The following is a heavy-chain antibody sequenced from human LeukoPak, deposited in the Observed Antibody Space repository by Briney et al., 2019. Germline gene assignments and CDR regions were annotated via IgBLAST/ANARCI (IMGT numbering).Heavy chain of an antibody. J-gene: IGHJ4*02. Sequence: ASVKVSCKASGYTFTSHKIHWVRQAPGQGLEWMGIISPYDGRTSYAQRFQGRVTLTTDTSTSTVYLELSSLRSEDTAFYYCARDNTRWSCDYWAQGTLVTVSS. CDR3: ARDNTRWSCDY. CDR2: ISPYDGRT. V-gene: IGHV1-46*01. CDR1: GYTFTSHK. D-gene: IGHD2-21*01.